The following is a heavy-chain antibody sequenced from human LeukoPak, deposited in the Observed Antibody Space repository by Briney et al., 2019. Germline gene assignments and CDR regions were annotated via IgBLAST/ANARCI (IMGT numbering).Heavy chain of an antibody. CDR1: GASISSGSFS. J-gene: IGHJ4*02. CDR2: IFDSDNT. D-gene: IGHD2-15*01. CDR3: ARHRGVVAATPFDY. V-gene: IGHV4-30-2*01. Sequence: SQTLSLTCAVSGASISSGSFSWSWIRQPPGRGLEWIGYIFDSDNTYYNPSLKSRVTISVDTSKNQFSLKLSSVTAADTAVYYCARHRGVVAATPFDYWGQGTLVTVSS.